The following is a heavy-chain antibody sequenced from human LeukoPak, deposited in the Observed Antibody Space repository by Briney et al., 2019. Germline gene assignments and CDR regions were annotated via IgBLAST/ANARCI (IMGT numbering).Heavy chain of an antibody. V-gene: IGHV3-43*02. CDR2: ISGDGGSP. Sequence: GGSLRLSCAASGFTFSSYAMTWVRQAPGKGLEWVSAISGDGGSPYYADSVKGRFTISRDNSKNSLYLQMNSLRTEDTALYYCAKGMIMATINGAFDIWGQGTMVTVSS. D-gene: IGHD5-24*01. CDR3: AKGMIMATINGAFDI. J-gene: IGHJ3*02. CDR1: GFTFSSYA.